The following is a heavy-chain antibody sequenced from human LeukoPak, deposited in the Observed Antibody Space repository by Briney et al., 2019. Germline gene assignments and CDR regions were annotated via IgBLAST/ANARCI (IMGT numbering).Heavy chain of an antibody. Sequence: SETLSLTCTVSGDSISTYYWSWIRQPPGKGLEWIGYMYYSGSTNYNPSLKSRVTISLDTPKNQFSLRLNSVTAADTAVYYCARGVAGYGPYDYWGQGTLITVSS. CDR1: GDSISTYY. V-gene: IGHV4-59*01. J-gene: IGHJ4*02. CDR3: ARGVAGYGPYDY. D-gene: IGHD5-12*01. CDR2: MYYSGST.